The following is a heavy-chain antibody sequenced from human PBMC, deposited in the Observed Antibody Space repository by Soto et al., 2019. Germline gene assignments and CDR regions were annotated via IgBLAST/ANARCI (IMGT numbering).Heavy chain of an antibody. CDR1: GYPFTSYG. J-gene: IGHJ4*02. CDR2: ISAYNANT. CDR3: ARRVLFDSMTPFDS. V-gene: IGHV1-18*01. D-gene: IGHD3-22*01. Sequence: QVQLVQSGAEVKKPGASVKVSCKTSGYPFTSYGISWVRQAPGQGLEWMGWISAYNANTNNAQKFQGRVTMTTDTSTNTADMELRSLRSDDTAVYYCARRVLFDSMTPFDSWGQGTLVTVSS.